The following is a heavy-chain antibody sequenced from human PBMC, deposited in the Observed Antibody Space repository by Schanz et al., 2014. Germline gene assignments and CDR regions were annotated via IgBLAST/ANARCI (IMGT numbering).Heavy chain of an antibody. CDR2: IKKDGSEK. CDR1: GFTFSGFW. Sequence: EVQLVESGGGLVQPGGSLRLSCAASGFTFSGFWMTWVRQAPGKGLEWVANIKKDGSEKYYVDSVKGRFTISRDNSKNTLYLQMNSLRAEDTAVYFCAKIERNEDWGQGTLVTVSS. D-gene: IGHD1-1*01. V-gene: IGHV3-7*03. CDR3: AKIERNED. J-gene: IGHJ4*02.